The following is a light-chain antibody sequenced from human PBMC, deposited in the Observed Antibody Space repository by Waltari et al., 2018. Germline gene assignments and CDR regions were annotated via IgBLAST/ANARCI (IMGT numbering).Light chain of an antibody. Sequence: DIVMTQSPDSLAVSLGERATINCKSSQSVLYSGNNKNYLAWYQQKPGQPPKLLIYWASTRESGVPERFSGSGSGTDFTLTISSLEAEDVAVYYCQQYYGIPRTFGQGTRVEIK. V-gene: IGKV4-1*01. CDR3: QQYYGIPRT. CDR2: WAS. J-gene: IGKJ1*01. CDR1: QSVLYSGNNKNY.